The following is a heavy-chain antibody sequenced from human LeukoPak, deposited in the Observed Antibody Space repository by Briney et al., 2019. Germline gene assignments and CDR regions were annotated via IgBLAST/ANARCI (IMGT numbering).Heavy chain of an antibody. J-gene: IGHJ4*02. CDR2: IYHSGTT. V-gene: IGHV4-30-2*01. Sequence: SQTLSLTCAVSGGSISSGGYSWSWIRQPPGKGLEWIGYIYHSGTTYYNPSLKSRVTISVDTSKNQFSLKLSSVTAADTAVYYCARDGGGGTMIVVVQTMDYWGQGTLVTVSS. CDR1: GGSISSGGYS. D-gene: IGHD3-22*01. CDR3: ARDGGGGTMIVVVQTMDY.